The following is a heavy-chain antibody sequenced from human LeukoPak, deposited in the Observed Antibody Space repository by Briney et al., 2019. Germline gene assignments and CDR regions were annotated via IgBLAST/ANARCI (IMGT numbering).Heavy chain of an antibody. CDR1: GGSFSGYY. Sequence: SETLSLTCAVYGGSFSGYYWRWLRQPPGKGLKWLGEINHSGSTNYNPSLKSRVTISVDTSKNQFSLKLSSVTAADTAVYYCARGKRGYSSSWYDYWGQGTLVTVSS. J-gene: IGHJ4*02. CDR2: INHSGST. D-gene: IGHD6-13*01. CDR3: ARGKRGYSSSWYDY. V-gene: IGHV4-34*01.